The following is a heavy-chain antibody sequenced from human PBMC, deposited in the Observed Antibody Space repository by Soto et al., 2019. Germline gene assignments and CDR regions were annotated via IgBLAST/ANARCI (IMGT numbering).Heavy chain of an antibody. J-gene: IGHJ4*02. Sequence: ASVKVSCKASGYTFTGYYMHWVRQAPGQGLEWMGWINPNSGGTNYAQKFQGWVTMTRDTSISTAYMELSRLRSDDTAVYYCARDHRGIAARPLYFDYWGQGTLVTVSS. CDR2: INPNSGGT. CDR1: GYTFTGYY. V-gene: IGHV1-2*04. D-gene: IGHD6-6*01. CDR3: ARDHRGIAARPLYFDY.